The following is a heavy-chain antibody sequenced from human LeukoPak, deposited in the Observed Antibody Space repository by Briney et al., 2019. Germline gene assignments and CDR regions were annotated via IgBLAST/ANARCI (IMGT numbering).Heavy chain of an antibody. CDR3: AKDIRHLYYYDSSGFDY. V-gene: IGHV3-9*01. J-gene: IGHJ4*02. D-gene: IGHD3-22*01. CDR2: ISWNSGSI. Sequence: PGGSLRLSCAASGFTFDDYAMHWVRQAPGKGLEWVSGISWNSGSIGYADSVKGRFTISRDNAKNSLYLQMNSLRAEDTALYYCAKDIRHLYYYDSSGFDYWGQGTLVTVSS. CDR1: GFTFDDYA.